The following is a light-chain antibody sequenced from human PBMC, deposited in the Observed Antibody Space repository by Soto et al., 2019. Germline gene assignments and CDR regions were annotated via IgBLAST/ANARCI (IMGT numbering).Light chain of an antibody. Sequence: QSVLTQPPSASGTPGQGVTISCSGSSSNIGSNYVYWSQHLPGTAPKLLIYRNNQRPSGVPDRFSGSKSGTSASLAISGLRSEDEADYYCATWDDSLSALFGTGTKLTVL. CDR3: ATWDDSLSAL. CDR1: SSNIGSNY. CDR2: RNN. J-gene: IGLJ1*01. V-gene: IGLV1-47*01.